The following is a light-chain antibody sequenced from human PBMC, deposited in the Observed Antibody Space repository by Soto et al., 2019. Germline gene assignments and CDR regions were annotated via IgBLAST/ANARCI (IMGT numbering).Light chain of an antibody. Sequence: QSVLTQPASVSGSPGQSITISCTGTSSDVGGFNYVSWYQQHPGKAPKLMIYDVTNRPSGVSYRFSGSKSGNTASLTISGRQAEDEADYYCNSYTSSSTYVFGTGTQLTVL. V-gene: IGLV2-14*03. J-gene: IGLJ1*01. CDR3: NSYTSSSTYV. CDR1: SSDVGGFNY. CDR2: DVT.